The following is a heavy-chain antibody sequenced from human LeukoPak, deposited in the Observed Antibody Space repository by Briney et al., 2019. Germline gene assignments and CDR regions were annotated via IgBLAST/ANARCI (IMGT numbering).Heavy chain of an antibody. CDR3: ARDRPKISFTSGSYSDAN. CDR2: ISAYNGST. CDR1: GYTFTSYG. D-gene: IGHD5-12*01. V-gene: IGHV1-18*01. J-gene: IGHJ4*02. Sequence: VASVKVSCKASGYTFTSYGISWVRQAPGQGLEWMGWISAYNGSTNYAQKLQGRVTMTTDTSTSTAYMELRSLRSDDTAVYYCARDRPKISFTSGSYSDANWGQGTLVTVSS.